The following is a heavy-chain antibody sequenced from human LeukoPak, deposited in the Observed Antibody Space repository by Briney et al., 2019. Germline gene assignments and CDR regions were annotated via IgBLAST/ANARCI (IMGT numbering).Heavy chain of an antibody. CDR2: ISAYNGNT. V-gene: IGHV1-18*01. CDR3: AREGSSTYHMDV. D-gene: IGHD3-10*01. CDR1: GYTFTSYD. J-gene: IGHJ6*03. Sequence: ASVKVSCKASGYTFTSYDINWVRQATGQGLEWMGWISAYNGNTNYAQKLQGRVTMTTDTSTSTAYMELRSLRSDDTAVYYCAREGSSTYHMDVWGKGTTVTVSS.